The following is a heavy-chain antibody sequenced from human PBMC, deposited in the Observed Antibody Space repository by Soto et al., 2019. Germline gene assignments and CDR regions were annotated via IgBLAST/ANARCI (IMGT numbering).Heavy chain of an antibody. Sequence: GGSVKISCSGSGDSFTSYWISWVRQMPWKGLEWMGRIDPSDSYTNYSPSFQGHVTISADKSISTAYLQWSSLKASDTAMYYCARHTYSSSPPYYYGMDVWGQGTTVTVSS. CDR2: IDPSDSYT. CDR3: ARHTYSSSPPYYYGMDV. D-gene: IGHD6-6*01. CDR1: GDSFTSYW. V-gene: IGHV5-10-1*01. J-gene: IGHJ6*02.